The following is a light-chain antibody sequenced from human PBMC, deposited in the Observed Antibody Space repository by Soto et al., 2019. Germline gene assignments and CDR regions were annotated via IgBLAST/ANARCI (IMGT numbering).Light chain of an antibody. CDR2: DAS. CDR1: QSVRSNY. J-gene: IGKJ4*01. Sequence: EIVLTQSPGTLSLSPGETATLSCRASQSVRSNYLAWYQQKPGQAPRFLIYDASSRAPGIPDRFSGSGSGTDFTLTISRLEPEDFAVYYCQQYGSSPLTFGGGTKVDIK. V-gene: IGKV3-20*01. CDR3: QQYGSSPLT.